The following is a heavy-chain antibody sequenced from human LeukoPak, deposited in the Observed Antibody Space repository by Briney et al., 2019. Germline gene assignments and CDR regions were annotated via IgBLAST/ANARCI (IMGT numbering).Heavy chain of an antibody. D-gene: IGHD3-16*01. Sequence: PGGSLKLSCAASGFTFSGSAMHWVRQASGKGLEWVGRIRSKANSYATAYAASVKGRFTISRDDSKNTAYLQMNSLKTEDTAVYYCTRPGDSQGDYWGQGTLVTVSS. CDR1: GFTFSGSA. V-gene: IGHV3-73*01. CDR2: IRSKANSYAT. J-gene: IGHJ4*02. CDR3: TRPGDSQGDY.